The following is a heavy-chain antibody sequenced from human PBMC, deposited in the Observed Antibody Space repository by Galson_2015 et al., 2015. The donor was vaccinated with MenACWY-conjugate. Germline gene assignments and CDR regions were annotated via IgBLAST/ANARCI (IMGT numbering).Heavy chain of an antibody. D-gene: IGHD2-21*02. V-gene: IGHV5-51*01. Sequence: QSGAEVKKPGESLKISCKGSGYSFTNYWIGWVRQMPGKGLEWMGIIYPGDSDTRYSPSFQGQVTISADKSISTAYLQWSSLKASDTAMHYCARPLDCGGDCYWRYSDYSGQGTLVTASS. CDR3: ARPLDCGGDCYWRYSDY. CDR1: GYSFTNYW. CDR2: IYPGDSDT. J-gene: IGHJ4*02.